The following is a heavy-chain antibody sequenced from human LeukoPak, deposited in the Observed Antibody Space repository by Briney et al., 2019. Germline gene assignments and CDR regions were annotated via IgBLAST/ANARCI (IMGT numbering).Heavy chain of an antibody. CDR1: GGSFSGYY. Sequence: SETLSLTCAVYGGSFSGYYWSWIRQPPGKGLEWIGEINHSGSTNYNPSPKSRVTISVDTSKNQFSLKLSSVTAADTAVYYCARVGLNRGAQWLVSDYWGQGTLATVSS. J-gene: IGHJ4*02. CDR3: ARVGLNRGAQWLVSDY. V-gene: IGHV4-34*01. D-gene: IGHD6-19*01. CDR2: INHSGST.